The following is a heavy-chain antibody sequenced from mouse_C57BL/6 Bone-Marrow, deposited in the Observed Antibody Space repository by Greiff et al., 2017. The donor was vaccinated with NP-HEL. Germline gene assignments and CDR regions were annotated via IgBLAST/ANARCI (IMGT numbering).Heavy chain of an antibody. CDR1: GFTFSSYG. J-gene: IGHJ2*01. V-gene: IGHV5-6*01. Sequence: VQLKQSGGDLVKPGGSLKLSCAASGFTFSSYGMSWVRQTPDKRLEWVATISSGGSYTYYPDSVKGRFTISRDNAKNTLYLQMGSLKSEDTAMYYCARHYYSNYFDYWGQGTTLTVSS. D-gene: IGHD2-5*01. CDR2: ISSGGSYT. CDR3: ARHYYSNYFDY.